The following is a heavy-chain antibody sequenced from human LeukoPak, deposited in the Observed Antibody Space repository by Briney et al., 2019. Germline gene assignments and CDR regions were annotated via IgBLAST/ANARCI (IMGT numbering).Heavy chain of an antibody. CDR2: INHSGST. CDR1: GGSFSGYY. Sequence: PSETLSLTCAVYGGSFSGYYWSWIRQPPGKGLEWIGEINHSGSTNYNPSLKSRVTISVDTSKNQFSLKLSSVTAADTAVYYCASSGYYDSSGYYSVGAFDIWGQGTMVTVSS. J-gene: IGHJ3*02. CDR3: ASSGYYDSSGYYSVGAFDI. V-gene: IGHV4-34*01. D-gene: IGHD3-22*01.